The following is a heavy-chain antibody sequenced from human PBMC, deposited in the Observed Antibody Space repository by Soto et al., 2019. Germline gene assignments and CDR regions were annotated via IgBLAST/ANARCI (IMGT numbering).Heavy chain of an antibody. D-gene: IGHD2-15*01. J-gene: IGHJ6*03. Sequence: EVQLVESGGGLVQPGGSLRLSCAASGFTFGKYWMYWVRQAPGKGLVWVSRINSDGSVSSYADSVKGRLTISRDNVKNTLYLQIDSLTVEHTAVYYCARGDCVRGTCYSLAGSFYYFMDVWGIGTTVTVFS. CDR3: ARGDCVRGTCYSLAGSFYYFMDV. V-gene: IGHV3-74*01. CDR1: GFTFGKYW. CDR2: INSDGSVS.